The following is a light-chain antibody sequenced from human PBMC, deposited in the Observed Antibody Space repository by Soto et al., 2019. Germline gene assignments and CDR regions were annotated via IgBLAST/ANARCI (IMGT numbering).Light chain of an antibody. V-gene: IGKV3-20*01. J-gene: IGKJ1*01. CDR2: TTS. Sequence: DIVLTQSPATLSSFPGDRVTLSCRASQSISVTYLAWYQQKPGQAPRLLIYTTSIRATGIPDRFSGSGSGTDFTLTISRLEPEDFAVYYCQQYGSSRTFGQGTKVDIK. CDR1: QSISVTY. CDR3: QQYGSSRT.